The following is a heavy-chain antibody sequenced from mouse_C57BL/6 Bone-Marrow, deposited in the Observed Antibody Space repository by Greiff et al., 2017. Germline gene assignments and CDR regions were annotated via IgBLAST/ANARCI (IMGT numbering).Heavy chain of an antibody. CDR3: ARSTTVVGGGY. D-gene: IGHD1-1*01. CDR2: IDPSDSYT. CDR1: GYTFTSYW. J-gene: IGHJ2*01. Sequence: VQLQQPGAELVKPGASVKLSCKASGYTFTSYWMQWVKQRPGQGLEWIGEIDPSDSYTNYNQKFKGKATLTVYTSSSTAYMQLSSLTSEDSAVYYCARSTTVVGGGYWGQGTTLTVSS. V-gene: IGHV1-50*01.